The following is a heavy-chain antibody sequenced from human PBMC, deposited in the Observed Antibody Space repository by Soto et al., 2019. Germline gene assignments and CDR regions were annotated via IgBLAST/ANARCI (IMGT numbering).Heavy chain of an antibody. D-gene: IGHD1-26*01. J-gene: IGHJ4*02. CDR3: ARRARGSYSDYFDY. V-gene: IGHV5-10-1*01. CDR2: IDPSDSYT. CDR1: GYSFTRYL. Sequence: GESLKLSCKGSGYSFTRYLMSWVRQMPGKGLEWMGRIDPSDSYTNYSPSFQGHVTISADKSISTAYLQWSSLKASDTALYYCARRARGSYSDYFDYWGQGTLVTVSS.